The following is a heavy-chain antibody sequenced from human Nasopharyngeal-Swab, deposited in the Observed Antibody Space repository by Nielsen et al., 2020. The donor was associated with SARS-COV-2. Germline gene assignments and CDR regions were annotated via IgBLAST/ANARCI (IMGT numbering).Heavy chain of an antibody. CDR3: ARGVVPAAMHGWFDP. D-gene: IGHD2-2*01. J-gene: IGHJ5*02. CDR2: INAGNGNT. Sequence: ASVKVSCKASGYTFTSYAMHWVRQAPGQRLEWMGWINAGNGNTKYSQKFQGRVTITRDTSASTAYKELSSLRSEDMAVYYCARGVVPAAMHGWFDPWGQGTLVTVSS. V-gene: IGHV1-3*03. CDR1: GYTFTSYA.